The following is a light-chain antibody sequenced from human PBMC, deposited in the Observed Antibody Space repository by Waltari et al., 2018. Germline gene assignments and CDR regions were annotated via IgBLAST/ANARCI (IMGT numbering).Light chain of an antibody. CDR2: GAS. V-gene: IGKV3-15*01. CDR1: QSVSSN. J-gene: IGKJ1*01. Sequence: EIVMTQSPATLSVSPGERATPSCRASQSVSSNLAWYQQKPGQAPRLLIYGASTRATGIPARFSGSGSGTEFTLTISSLQSEDFAVYYCQQYNNWPSRLFGQGTKVEIK. CDR3: QQYNNWPSRL.